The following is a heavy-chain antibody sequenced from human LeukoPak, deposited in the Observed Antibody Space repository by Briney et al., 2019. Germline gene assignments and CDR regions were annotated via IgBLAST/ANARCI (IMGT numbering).Heavy chain of an antibody. CDR2: IYYIRNT. CDR1: GASVGSAGYY. Sequence: NPSETLSLTCTVSGASVGSAGYYWSWIRQPPGGGLEWIGYIYYIRNTNYNPSLKSRVTMSLDPSKNQFSLKLSSVTAADTAVYYCARPVVLRYFDRYYFDYWGQGTLVTVSS. V-gene: IGHV4-61*08. J-gene: IGHJ4*02. CDR3: ARPVVLRYFDRYYFDY. D-gene: IGHD3-9*01.